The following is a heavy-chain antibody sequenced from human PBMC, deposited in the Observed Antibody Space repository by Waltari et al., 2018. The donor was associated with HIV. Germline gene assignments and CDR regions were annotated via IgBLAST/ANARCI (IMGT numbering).Heavy chain of an antibody. CDR1: GGSISNSNYF. CDR3: ARHALRVGAAYWNFDL. CDR2: IYYSGST. V-gene: IGHV4-39*01. J-gene: IGHJ2*01. D-gene: IGHD1-26*01. Sequence: HLQLQESGPGLVKPSETLSLTCTVSGGSISNSNYFWGWIRQTPGKGQPEDNYKTTPPVRGWIGSIYYSGSTYYNPSLKSRVTISVDTSKNQFSLKLSTVTTADTAVFYCARHALRVGAAYWNFDLWGRGTLVTVSS.